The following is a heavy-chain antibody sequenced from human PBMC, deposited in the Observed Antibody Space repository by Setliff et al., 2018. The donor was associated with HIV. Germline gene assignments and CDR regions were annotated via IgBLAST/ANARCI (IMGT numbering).Heavy chain of an antibody. Sequence: SETLSLTCNVSGGSISSYYWNWIRQPPGKGLEWIGYIYYSGGTNYNPSLKSRVTISADKSKNQFSLKLSSVTAADTAVYYCARVATGPESFDIWAKGQWSPSPQ. CDR1: GGSISSYY. J-gene: IGHJ3*02. CDR3: ARVATGPESFDI. D-gene: IGHD3-9*01. V-gene: IGHV4-59*01. CDR2: IYYSGGT.